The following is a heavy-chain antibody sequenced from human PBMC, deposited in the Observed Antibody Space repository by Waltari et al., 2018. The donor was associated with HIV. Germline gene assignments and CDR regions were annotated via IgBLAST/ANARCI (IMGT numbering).Heavy chain of an antibody. CDR2: IYYSGST. D-gene: IGHD3-10*01. J-gene: IGHJ4*02. Sequence: QVQLQESGPGLVMPSEALSLTCTVTGDPVRSGGSYWSRIRRPPGKRLGWIGYIYYSGSTNYNPSLKSRVTISLDTSKNQFSLKLNSVSAADTAVYYCARWSPGYGSGSYYADYWGQATLVTVSS. V-gene: IGHV4-61*08. CDR3: ARWSPGYGSGSYYADY. CDR1: GDPVRSGGSY.